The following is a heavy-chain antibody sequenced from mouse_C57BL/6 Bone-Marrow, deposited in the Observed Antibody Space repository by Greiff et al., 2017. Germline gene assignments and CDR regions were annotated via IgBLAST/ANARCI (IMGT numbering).Heavy chain of an antibody. CDR1: GYTFTSYG. V-gene: IGHV1-81*01. J-gene: IGHJ3*01. CDR3: ASRRGGGYPPWFAY. Sequence: VKLQESGAELARPGASVKLSCKASGYTFTSYGISWVKQRTGQGLEWIGEIYPRSGNTYYNEKFKGKATLTADKSSSTAYMELRSLTSEDSAVYFCASRRGGGYPPWFAYWGQGTLVTVSA. D-gene: IGHD2-2*01. CDR2: IYPRSGNT.